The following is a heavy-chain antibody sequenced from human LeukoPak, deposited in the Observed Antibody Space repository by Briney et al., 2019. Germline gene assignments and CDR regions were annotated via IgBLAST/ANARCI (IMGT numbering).Heavy chain of an antibody. D-gene: IGHD1-14*01. CDR1: GESITGHY. CDR3: ARDRISINALDM. V-gene: IGHV4-59*11. J-gene: IGHJ3*02. CDR2: ITHIGST. Sequence: PSETLSLTRSVSGESITGHYLTWIRQPPGNGLEWIGYITHIGSTNYNPSLKSRVTISVDTSKNQFSLKLTSVTAADTALYYCARDRISINALDMWGQGTMVTVSS.